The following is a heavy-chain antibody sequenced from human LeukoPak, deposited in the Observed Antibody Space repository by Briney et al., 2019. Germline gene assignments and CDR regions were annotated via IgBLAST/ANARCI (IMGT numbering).Heavy chain of an antibody. CDR2: IYYSGST. V-gene: IGHV4-59*01. CDR1: GGSISSYY. CDR3: ARGSPYSSSFCFDY. Sequence: PSETLSLTCTVSGGSISSYYWSWIRQPPGKGLEWIRYIYYSGSTNYNPSLKSRVTISVDTSKNQFSLKLSSVTAADTAVYYCARGSPYSSSFCFDYWGQGTLVTVSS. J-gene: IGHJ4*02. D-gene: IGHD6-6*01.